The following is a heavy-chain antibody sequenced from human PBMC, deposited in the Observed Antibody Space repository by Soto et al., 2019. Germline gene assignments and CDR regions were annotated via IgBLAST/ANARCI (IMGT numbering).Heavy chain of an antibody. CDR2: IYYSGST. CDR3: ATEGRYYDFWSGYPNGGYYYGMDV. J-gene: IGHJ6*02. Sequence: SETLSLTCTVSGGSISSSSYYWGWIRQPPGKGLEWIGSIYYSGSTYYNPSLKSRVTISVDTSKNQFSLKLSSVTAADTAVYYCATEGRYYDFWSGYPNGGYYYGMDVWGQGTTVTVSS. D-gene: IGHD3-3*01. V-gene: IGHV4-39*01. CDR1: GGSISSSSYY.